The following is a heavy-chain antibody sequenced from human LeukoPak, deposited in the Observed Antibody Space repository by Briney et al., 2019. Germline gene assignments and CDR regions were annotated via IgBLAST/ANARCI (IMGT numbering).Heavy chain of an antibody. Sequence: ASVKVSCKASGYTFTGYYMHRVRQAPGQGLEWMGWINPNSGGTNYAQKFLGRVTMTRDTSITTAYMELSRLRSDDTAVYYCARGGSGWFDAFDIWGQGTMVTVSS. CDR2: INPNSGGT. V-gene: IGHV1-2*02. J-gene: IGHJ3*02. CDR1: GYTFTGYY. D-gene: IGHD6-19*01. CDR3: ARGGSGWFDAFDI.